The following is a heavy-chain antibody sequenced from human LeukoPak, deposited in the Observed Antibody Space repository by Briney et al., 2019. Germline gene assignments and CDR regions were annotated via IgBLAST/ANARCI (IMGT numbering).Heavy chain of an antibody. CDR2: IYSGDTT. J-gene: IGHJ4*02. CDR3: AKTPGYCSGGSCYFHHFDY. Sequence: PGGSLRLSCAASGFTVSTNYMSWVRQAPGKGLEWVSVIYSGDTTFYADSVRGKFTISRDNSKNTLYLQMNSLRAEDTAVYFCAKTPGYCSGGSCYFHHFDYWGQGTLVTVSS. V-gene: IGHV3-66*01. CDR1: GFTVSTNY. D-gene: IGHD2-15*01.